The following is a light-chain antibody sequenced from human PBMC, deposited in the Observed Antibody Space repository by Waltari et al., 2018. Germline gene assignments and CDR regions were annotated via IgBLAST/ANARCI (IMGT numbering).Light chain of an antibody. CDR3: STWDDILGGPV. V-gene: IGLV1-44*01. Sequence: QSVLTQPPSASGTPGQRVSFSFSGRSPNIAVNEVNWYQQLPGTAPKLLIHSIDQRPSGVPDRFSGSKSGTSASLAISGLQSEDEADYFCSTWDDILGGPVFGGGTKVTVL. J-gene: IGLJ3*02. CDR1: SPNIAVNE. CDR2: SID.